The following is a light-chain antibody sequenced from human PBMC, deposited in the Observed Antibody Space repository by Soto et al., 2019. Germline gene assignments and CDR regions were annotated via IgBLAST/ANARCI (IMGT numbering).Light chain of an antibody. CDR1: SSDVGGYNY. Sequence: QSALTQPPSASGSSGQSVTISCTGTSSDVGGYNYVSWYQQHLGKAPKLMIYEVSNRPSGVSNRFTGSKSGNTASLTTSGLQAEDEADYYCSSYTSSSNVVFGGGTQLTVL. CDR3: SSYTSSSNVV. V-gene: IGLV2-14*01. CDR2: EVS. J-gene: IGLJ2*01.